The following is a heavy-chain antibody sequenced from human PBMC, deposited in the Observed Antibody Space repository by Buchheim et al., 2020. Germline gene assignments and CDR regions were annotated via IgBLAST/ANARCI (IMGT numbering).Heavy chain of an antibody. V-gene: IGHV3-11*01. CDR2: IGNSGTAL. J-gene: IGHJ4*02. CDR1: EFSLSDYY. D-gene: IGHD5/OR15-5a*01. Sequence: QVQLVESGGGLVKPGGSLRLSGAASEFSLSDYYMSWIRQAPGKGLEWVSYIGNSGTALFYADSVKGGFPNSRANAKNSWYLQMNSLRAEDTAVYYCARVVYARGYFDCWGQGTL. CDR3: ARVVYARGYFDC.